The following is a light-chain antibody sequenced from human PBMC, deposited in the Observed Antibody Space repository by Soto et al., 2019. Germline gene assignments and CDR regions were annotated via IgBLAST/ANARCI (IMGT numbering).Light chain of an antibody. CDR2: GAS. Sequence: EIVLTQSPGTLSLSPGERATLSCRASQSVSCSYLAWYQQKPGQAPRLLIYGASSRATGIPDRFSGSGSGTDFTLTISRLEPEDFAVYYWQQYGSSPRTFGQGTKVEIK. V-gene: IGKV3-20*01. J-gene: IGKJ1*01. CDR3: QQYGSSPRT. CDR1: QSVSCSY.